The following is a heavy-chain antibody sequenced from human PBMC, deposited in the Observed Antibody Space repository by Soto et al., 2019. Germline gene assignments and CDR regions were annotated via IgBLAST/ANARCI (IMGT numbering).Heavy chain of an antibody. CDR3: AKESYDILTGYFYTDV. Sequence: GGSLRLSCAASGFTFSSYAMSWVLQAPGKGLEWVSAISGSGGSTYYADSVKGRFTISRDNSKNTLYLKMNSLRAEDTALYYCAKESYDILTGYFYTDVWGKGTTDTGSS. CDR2: ISGSGGST. CDR1: GFTFSSYA. D-gene: IGHD3-9*01. J-gene: IGHJ6*03. V-gene: IGHV3-23*01.